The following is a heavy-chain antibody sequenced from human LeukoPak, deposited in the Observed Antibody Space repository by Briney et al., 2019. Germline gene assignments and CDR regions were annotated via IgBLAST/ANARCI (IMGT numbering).Heavy chain of an antibody. CDR2: IRSKAYGGTT. V-gene: IGHV3-49*04. CDR1: GFTFGDYA. Sequence: GRSLRLSCTVSGFTFGDYAMSWVRQAPGKGLEWVGFIRSKAYGGTTEYAASVKGRFTISRDDSKSIAYLQMNSLKTEDTAVYYCTRALLQYFDLQYNYWGQGTLVTVSS. CDR3: TRALLQYFDLQYNY. D-gene: IGHD3-9*01. J-gene: IGHJ4*02.